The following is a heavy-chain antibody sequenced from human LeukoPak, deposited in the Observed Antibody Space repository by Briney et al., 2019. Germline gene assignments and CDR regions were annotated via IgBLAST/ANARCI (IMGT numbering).Heavy chain of an antibody. CDR3: AKEGSYGGPFDY. CDR1: GFTFSIYG. J-gene: IGHJ4*02. V-gene: IGHV3-33*06. CDR2: IWYVGSNK. Sequence: PGGSLRLSSAAPGFTFSIYGRYWGRDAPRERLGRGAVIWYVGSNKYYADSVKGRVTISRDNSKNTLYLQVNSLRAEDTAVYYCAKEGSYGGPFDYWGQGTLVTVSS. D-gene: IGHD5-18*01.